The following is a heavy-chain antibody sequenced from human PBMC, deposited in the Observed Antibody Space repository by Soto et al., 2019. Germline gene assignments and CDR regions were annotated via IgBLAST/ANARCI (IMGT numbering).Heavy chain of an antibody. D-gene: IGHD2-15*01. J-gene: IGHJ3*02. Sequence: ASVKVSCKASGYTFTSYGISWVRQAPGQGLEWMGWISAYNGNTNYAQKLQGRVTMTTDTSTSTAYMELRSLRSDDTAVYYCARDLDCSGGSCYPAFDIWGQGTMVTV. CDR2: ISAYNGNT. V-gene: IGHV1-18*01. CDR3: ARDLDCSGGSCYPAFDI. CDR1: GYTFTSYG.